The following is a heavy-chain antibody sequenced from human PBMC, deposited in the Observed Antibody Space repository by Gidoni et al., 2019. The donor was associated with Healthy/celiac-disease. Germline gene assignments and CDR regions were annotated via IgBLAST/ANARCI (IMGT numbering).Heavy chain of an antibody. Sequence: QVQLVESGGGVVQPGRSLRLSCAASGFTFSSYGMHWARQAPGKGLEWVAVISYDGSNKYYADSVKGRFTISRDNSKNTLYLQMNSLRAEDTAVYYCAKELRYSPVPDYWGQGTLVTVSS. CDR2: ISYDGSNK. CDR3: AKELRYSPVPDY. CDR1: GFTFSSYG. J-gene: IGHJ4*02. V-gene: IGHV3-30*18. D-gene: IGHD5-18*01.